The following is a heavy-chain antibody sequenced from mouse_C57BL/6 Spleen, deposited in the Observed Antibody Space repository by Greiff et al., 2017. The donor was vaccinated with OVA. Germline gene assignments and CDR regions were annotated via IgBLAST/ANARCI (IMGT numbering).Heavy chain of an antibody. Sequence: QVQLQQPGAELVRPGSSVKLSCKASGYTFTSYWMHWVQQRPIQGLEWIGNIDPSDSETHYNQKFKDKATLTVDKSSSTAYMQLSSLTSEDSAVYYCAIDGYYVLDYWGQGTTLTVSS. V-gene: IGHV1-52*01. J-gene: IGHJ2*01. CDR3: AIDGYYVLDY. CDR1: GYTFTSYW. D-gene: IGHD2-3*01. CDR2: IDPSDSET.